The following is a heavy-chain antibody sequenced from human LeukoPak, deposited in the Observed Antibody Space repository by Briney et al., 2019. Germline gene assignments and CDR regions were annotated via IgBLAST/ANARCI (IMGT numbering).Heavy chain of an antibody. CDR1: GLTLSSYA. J-gene: IGHJ3*02. V-gene: IGHV3-23*01. Sequence: GGSLTLSCVVSGLTLSSYAMRWVRRARGEGREWVPAIRGRGCSTFYADCVQGRYTISRDNTKHTRHLQLNSVRAEDTAVYHCAKFPNALYIGGQGAMVTVSS. CDR3: AKFPNALYI. CDR2: IRGRGCST.